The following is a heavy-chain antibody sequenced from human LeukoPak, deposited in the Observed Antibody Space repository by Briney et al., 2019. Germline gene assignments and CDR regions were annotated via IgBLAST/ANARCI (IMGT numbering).Heavy chain of an antibody. CDR1: GGSISSYY. Sequence: SETLSLTCTVSGGSISSYYWSWIRQPAGKGLEWIGRIYTSGSTNYNPSLKSRVTMSVDTSKNQFSLKPSSVTAADTAVYYCARSRGGSPYYYYMDVWGKGTTVTVSS. D-gene: IGHD3-16*01. J-gene: IGHJ6*03. V-gene: IGHV4-4*07. CDR3: ARSRGGSPYYYYMDV. CDR2: IYTSGST.